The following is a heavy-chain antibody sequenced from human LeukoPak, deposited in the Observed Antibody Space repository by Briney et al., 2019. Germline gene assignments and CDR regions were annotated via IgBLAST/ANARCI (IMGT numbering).Heavy chain of an antibody. V-gene: IGHV3-30*18. CDR2: ISYDGGTK. Sequence: GRSLRLSCAASGFAFSNYAMHWVRQAPGKGLEWVAVISYDGGTKYYADSVKGRFTISGDNPKNTLYLQMNSLRAEDTAVYYCVKDKMAYSTSSWDYWGQGTLVTVSS. CDR1: GFAFSNYA. CDR3: VKDKMAYSTSSWDY. J-gene: IGHJ4*02. D-gene: IGHD6-6*01.